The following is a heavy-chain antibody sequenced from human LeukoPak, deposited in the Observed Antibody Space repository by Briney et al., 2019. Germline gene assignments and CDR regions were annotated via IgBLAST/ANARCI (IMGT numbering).Heavy chain of an antibody. CDR2: INPNSGGT. Sequence: AAVKVSCKASGYTFTGYYTHSVRQAPARGREWMGCINPNSGGTNYAQKIQGRVTMTRDTSFSTAYMELSRLRSDDTAVYYCAREGTDIVVVARWFDPWGKGTLVTVSS. CDR3: AREGTDIVVVARWFDP. D-gene: IGHD2-2*01. V-gene: IGHV1-2*02. CDR1: GYTFTGYY. J-gene: IGHJ5*02.